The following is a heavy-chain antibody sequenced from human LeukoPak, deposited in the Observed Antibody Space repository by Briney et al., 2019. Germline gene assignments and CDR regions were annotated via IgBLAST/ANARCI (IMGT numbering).Heavy chain of an antibody. D-gene: IGHD5/OR15-5a*01. CDR3: ARDRVYLREFDY. CDR1: GFTFSSYW. Sequence: GGSLRLSCAASGFTFSSYWMSWVRQAPGKGLEWVANIKQDGSEKYYVDSVKGRFTISRDNSKNTLYLQMNSLRVDEDTAVYYCARDRVYLREFDYWGQGTLVTVSS. J-gene: IGHJ4*02. CDR2: IKQDGSEK. V-gene: IGHV3-7*03.